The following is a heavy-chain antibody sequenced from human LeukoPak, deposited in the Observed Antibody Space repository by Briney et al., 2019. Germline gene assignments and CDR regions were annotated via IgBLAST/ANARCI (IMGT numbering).Heavy chain of an antibody. D-gene: IGHD1-26*01. Sequence: GGSLRLSCAATGFSFSAYWMTWVRQAPGTGLEWVANINPAGSETYYVDPVKGRFSISRDNAKNLVYLQMNSLRAEDTAVYHCARFGYVAAIDVWGQGTPVTVSS. CDR1: GFSFSAYW. CDR3: ARFGYVAAIDV. V-gene: IGHV3-7*01. J-gene: IGHJ4*02. CDR2: INPAGSET.